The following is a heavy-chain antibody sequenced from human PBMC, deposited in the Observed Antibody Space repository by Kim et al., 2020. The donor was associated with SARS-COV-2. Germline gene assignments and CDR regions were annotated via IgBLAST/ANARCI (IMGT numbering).Heavy chain of an antibody. V-gene: IGHV4-39*01. CDR2: INYSG. J-gene: IGHJ6*01. Sequence: SETLSLTCTVSGGSIRSSTHYWGWIRQPPGKGLEWIGSINYSGYYNPSLESRVTISVDTSKNQFSLKVTSVTAADTAVYYCARHEDLDYYGLDVWGQRTTVTVSS. CDR3: ARHEDLDYYGLDV. D-gene: IGHD2-15*01. CDR1: GGSIRSSTHY.